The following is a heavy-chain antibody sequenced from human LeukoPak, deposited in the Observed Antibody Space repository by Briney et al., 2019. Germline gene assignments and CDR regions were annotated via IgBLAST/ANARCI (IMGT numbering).Heavy chain of an antibody. V-gene: IGHV3-53*01. Sequence: GGSLRLSCAASGLTVSSNYMSWVRQAPGKGLEWVSVIYSGGSTYYADSVKGRFTISRDNSKNTLYLQMNSLRAEDTAVYYCASRNYYYDSSGYLDYWGQGTLVTVSS. CDR2: IYSGGST. CDR3: ASRNYYYDSSGYLDY. CDR1: GLTVSSNY. D-gene: IGHD3-22*01. J-gene: IGHJ4*02.